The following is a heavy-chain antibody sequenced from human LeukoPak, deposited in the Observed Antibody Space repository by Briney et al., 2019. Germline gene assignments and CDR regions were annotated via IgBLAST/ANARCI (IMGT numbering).Heavy chain of an antibody. D-gene: IGHD4-17*01. V-gene: IGHV3-21*01. CDR2: ISSSSSSYI. CDR1: GFTFSSYS. CDR3: ARVMMGGDIYYYYYMDV. Sequence: GGSLRLSCAASGFTFSSYSMNWVRQAPGKGLEWVSSISSSSSSYIYYADSVKGRFTISRDNAKNSLYLQMNSLRAEDTAVYYCARVMMGGDIYYYYYMDVWGKGTTVTVSS. J-gene: IGHJ6*03.